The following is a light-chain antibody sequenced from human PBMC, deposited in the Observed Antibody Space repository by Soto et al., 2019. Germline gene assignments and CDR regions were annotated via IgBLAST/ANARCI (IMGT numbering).Light chain of an antibody. CDR2: GAS. Sequence: EIVLTQSPGTLSLSPGERATLSCRASQTLGSNLAWYQQKPGQAPRLLIYGASTRATGVPARISGSGSGTEFTLTISSLQSEDFAVYYCQQYNNWPPTWTFGQGTKVDIK. CDR1: QTLGSN. J-gene: IGKJ1*01. V-gene: IGKV3-15*01. CDR3: QQYNNWPPTWT.